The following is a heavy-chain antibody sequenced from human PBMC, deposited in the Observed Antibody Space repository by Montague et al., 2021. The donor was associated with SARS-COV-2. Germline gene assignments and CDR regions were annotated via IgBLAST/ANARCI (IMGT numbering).Heavy chain of an antibody. J-gene: IGHJ6*02. CDR3: ARGADRYYFYGMDV. V-gene: IGHV6-1*01. CDR2: TYYRSKWYN. Sequence: CAISGDSASSNSAAWNWIRQSPSRGLEWLGRTYYRSKWYNEYAVSVSSRITINPDTSKNQFSLQVNSVTPEDTAVYYCARGADRYYFYGMDVWGQGTTVTVSS. CDR1: GDSASSNSAA. D-gene: IGHD6-19*01.